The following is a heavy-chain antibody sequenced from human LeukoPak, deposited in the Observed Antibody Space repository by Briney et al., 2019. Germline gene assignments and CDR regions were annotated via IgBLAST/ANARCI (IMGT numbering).Heavy chain of an antibody. Sequence: GASVKVSRKASGYTFTSYGISWVRQAPGQGLEWMGWISAYNGNTNYAQKLQGRVTMTTDTSTSTAYMELRSLRSDDTAVYYCARGIKNGPLIGRYCSSTSCLPLFDYWGQGTLVTVSS. CDR2: ISAYNGNT. CDR3: ARGIKNGPLIGRYCSSTSCLPLFDY. CDR1: GYTFTSYG. V-gene: IGHV1-18*01. D-gene: IGHD2-2*01. J-gene: IGHJ4*02.